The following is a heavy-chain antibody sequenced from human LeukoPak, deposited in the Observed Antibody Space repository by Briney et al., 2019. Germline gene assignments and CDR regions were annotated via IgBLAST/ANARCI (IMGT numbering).Heavy chain of an antibody. V-gene: IGHV3-23*01. D-gene: IGHD7-27*01. CDR1: GFTFNNYA. J-gene: IGHJ4*02. CDR2: ISTSGAST. Sequence: GGSLRLSCAASGFTFNNYAMTWVRQAPGKGLEWVSVISTSGASTYSADSVKGRFTISRDNSKNTLYLQMNTLRVEDTAVYYCARQRELGISYFFDKWGQGTLVTVSS. CDR3: ARQRELGISYFFDK.